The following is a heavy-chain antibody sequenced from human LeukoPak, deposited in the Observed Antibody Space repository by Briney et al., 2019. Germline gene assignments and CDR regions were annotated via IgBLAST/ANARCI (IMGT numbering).Heavy chain of an antibody. CDR3: ARGRHIVRAFDI. CDR1: GASINSGAYY. Sequence: SQTLSLTCTVSGASINSGAYYWTWIRQPAGKGLEWIGRIYTSGSTNYNPSLKSRVTISLDTPKNQFSLKLDSVTAADTAVYYCARGRHIVRAFDIWGQGTMVTVSS. CDR2: IYTSGST. V-gene: IGHV4-61*02. J-gene: IGHJ3*02. D-gene: IGHD2-21*01.